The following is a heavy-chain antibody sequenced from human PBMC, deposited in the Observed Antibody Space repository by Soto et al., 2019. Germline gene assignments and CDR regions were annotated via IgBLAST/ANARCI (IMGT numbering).Heavy chain of an antibody. D-gene: IGHD1-26*01. V-gene: IGHV4-4*02. CDR3: ARAAFKWELQNYYFEY. Sequence: SETLSLTCAFSVGSISSSNWWSWVRQPPGKGLEWIGEIYHSGSTNYNPSLKSRVTISVDKSKNQFSLKLSSVTAADTAVYYCARAAFKWELQNYYFEYWGQGTLVIVS. CDR1: VGSISSSNW. J-gene: IGHJ4*02. CDR2: IYHSGST.